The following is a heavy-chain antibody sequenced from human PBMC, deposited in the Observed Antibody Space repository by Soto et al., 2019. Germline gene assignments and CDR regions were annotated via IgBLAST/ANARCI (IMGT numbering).Heavy chain of an antibody. D-gene: IGHD3-22*01. V-gene: IGHV4-34*01. CDR2: INHSGST. Sequence: SETLSLTCAFYVVSFSGYYWSCIRHPPGKWLEWIGEINHSGSTNYNPSLKSRVTISVDTSKNQFSLKLSSVTAADTAVYYCASHTYYYDSSGYPHFEYWGQGTLVSVS. J-gene: IGHJ4*02. CDR3: ASHTYYYDSSGYPHFEY. CDR1: VVSFSGYY.